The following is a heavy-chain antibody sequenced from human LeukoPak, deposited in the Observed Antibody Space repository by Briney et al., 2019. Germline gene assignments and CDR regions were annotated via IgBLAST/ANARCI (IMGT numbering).Heavy chain of an antibody. Sequence: SETLSLTCTVSGGSISSSSYYWGWIRQPPGKGLEWIGSIYYSGSTYYNPSLKSRVTISVDRSKNQFSLKLSSVTAADTAVYYCARASSRTTGTQGDYWGQGTLATVSS. J-gene: IGHJ4*02. V-gene: IGHV4-39*07. CDR3: ARASSRTTGTQGDY. D-gene: IGHD4-17*01. CDR2: IYYSGST. CDR1: GGSISSSSYY.